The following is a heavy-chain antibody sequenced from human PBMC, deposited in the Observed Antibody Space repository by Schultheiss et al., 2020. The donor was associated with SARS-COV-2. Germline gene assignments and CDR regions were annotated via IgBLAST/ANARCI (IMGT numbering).Heavy chain of an antibody. J-gene: IGHJ4*02. D-gene: IGHD4-23*01. CDR2: IWYDGSNK. Sequence: GESLKISCEASGFTFSSYGMHWVRQAPGKGLEWVAVIWYDGSNKYYADSVKGRFTISRDNSKNTLYLQMNSLRAEDTAVYYCARDLHRAGTVDLHGFDYWGQGTLVTVSS. V-gene: IGHV3-33*08. CDR1: GFTFSSYG. CDR3: ARDLHRAGTVDLHGFDY.